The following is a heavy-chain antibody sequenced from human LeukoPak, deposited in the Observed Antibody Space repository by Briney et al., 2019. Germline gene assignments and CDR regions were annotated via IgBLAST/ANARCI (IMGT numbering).Heavy chain of an antibody. Sequence: GGSLRLSCAASGFTVSSNYMSWVRQAPGKGLEWVSVIYSGGSTYYADSVKGRFTISRDNSKNTLYLQMNSLRAEDTAVYYCARDLSPGYYGMDVWGQGTTVTVSS. CDR2: IYSGGST. CDR3: ARDLSPGYYGMDV. V-gene: IGHV3-53*01. CDR1: GFTVSSNY. J-gene: IGHJ6*02.